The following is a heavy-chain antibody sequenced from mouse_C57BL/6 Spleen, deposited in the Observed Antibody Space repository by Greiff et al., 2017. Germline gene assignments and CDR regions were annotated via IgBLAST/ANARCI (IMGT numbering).Heavy chain of an antibody. D-gene: IGHD3-1*01. J-gene: IGHJ2*01. CDR3: ARRGGGYYFDY. Sequence: VQLQQSGPELVKPGASVKISCKASGYTFTDYYMNWVKQSHGKSLEWIGDINPNNGGTSYNQKFKGKATLTVDKSSSTAYMELRSLTSEDSAVYYCARRGGGYYFDYWGQGTTLTVSS. V-gene: IGHV1-26*01. CDR1: GYTFTDYY. CDR2: INPNNGGT.